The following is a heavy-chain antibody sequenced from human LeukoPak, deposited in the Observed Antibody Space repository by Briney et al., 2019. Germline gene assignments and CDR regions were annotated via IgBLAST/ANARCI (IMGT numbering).Heavy chain of an antibody. V-gene: IGHV3-23*01. CDR3: ARDREGVPFDP. CDR1: GFTFSSYA. J-gene: IGHJ5*02. CDR2: ISGSGGST. D-gene: IGHD3-16*01. Sequence: GGSLRLSCAASGFTFSSYAMSWVRQAPGKGLEGVSAISGSGGSTYYADSVKGRFTISRDNSKNTLYLQMNSLRAEDTAVYYCARDREGVPFDPWGQGTLVTVSS.